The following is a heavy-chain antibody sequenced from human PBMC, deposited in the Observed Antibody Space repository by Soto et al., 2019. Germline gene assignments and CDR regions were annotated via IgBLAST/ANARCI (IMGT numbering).Heavy chain of an antibody. CDR2: IRTKANSYTT. CDR1: GFIFSGSA. J-gene: IGHJ3*02. CDR3: SGHVGSTWLSNAFDI. D-gene: IGHD2-2*01. Sequence: EVQLVESGGGLVQPGGSLKLSCAASGFIFSGSAMHWVRQASGKGLEWLGRIRTKANSYTTAYAASLKGRFTISRDDSKYKAYMLMNSLATEDTAVYYCSGHVGSTWLSNAFDIWGQGNVVTVSS. V-gene: IGHV3-73*02.